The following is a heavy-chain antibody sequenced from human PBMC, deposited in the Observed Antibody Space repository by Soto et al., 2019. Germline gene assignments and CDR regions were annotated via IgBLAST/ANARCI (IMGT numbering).Heavy chain of an antibody. CDR2: ISYPGRA. V-gene: IGHV4-39*01. D-gene: IGHD5-12*01. CDR3: ARRSYAGYDYAY. Sequence: SETLSLTCTVSGDSVGRSNYYWGWIRQPPGKGLEWIGSISYPGRANYNASLKSRATISIDTSRNQFSLQLNSVTAADTAVYFCARRSYAGYDYAYWGHGTLVTVSS. CDR1: GDSVGRSNYY. J-gene: IGHJ4*01.